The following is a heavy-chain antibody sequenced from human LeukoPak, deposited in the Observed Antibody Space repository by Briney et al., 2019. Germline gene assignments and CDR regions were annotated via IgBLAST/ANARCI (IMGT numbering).Heavy chain of an antibody. CDR3: AREVNNFGYYGMDV. CDR1: GGSISSYY. J-gene: IGHJ6*02. Sequence: SETLSLTCTVSGGSISSYYWSWIRQPPGKGLEWIGYIYYSGSTNCNPSLKSRVTISVDTSKNQFSLKLSSVTAADTAVYYCAREVNNFGYYGMDVWGQGTTVTVSS. V-gene: IGHV4-59*01. CDR2: IYYSGST. D-gene: IGHD3-16*01.